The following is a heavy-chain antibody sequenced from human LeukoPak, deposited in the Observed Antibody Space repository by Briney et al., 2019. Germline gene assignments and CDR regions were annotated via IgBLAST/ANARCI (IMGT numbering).Heavy chain of an antibody. CDR1: GFSFDKFG. Sequence: GGSLRLSCVPSGFSFDKFGMHWVRQAPGKGLEYVSSVSADESGKYYTKSVRGRFSISRDNSKNTMYLQLGNLRPDDMGIYYCASLDRSEIPWGPGTLVTVSS. D-gene: IGHD1-26*01. J-gene: IGHJ5*02. CDR3: ASLDRSEIP. CDR2: VSADESGK. V-gene: IGHV3-64*01.